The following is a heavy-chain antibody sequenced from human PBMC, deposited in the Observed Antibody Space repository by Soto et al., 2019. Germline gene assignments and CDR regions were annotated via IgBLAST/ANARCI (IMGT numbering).Heavy chain of an antibody. CDR3: ASYFYDSSGHYSSLFDY. CDR2: IYHSGST. J-gene: IGHJ4*02. Sequence: SETLSLTCAVSGGSISSGGYSWGWIRQPPGKGLEWIGYIYHSGSTYYNPSLKSRVTISVDTSKNQFSVKLNSVTAADTAVYYCASYFYDSSGHYSSLFDYWGPGTLVTVSS. CDR1: GGSISSGGYS. D-gene: IGHD3-22*01. V-gene: IGHV4-30-2*05.